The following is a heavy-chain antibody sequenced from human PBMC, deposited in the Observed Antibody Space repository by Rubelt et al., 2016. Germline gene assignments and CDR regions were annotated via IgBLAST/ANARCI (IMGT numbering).Heavy chain of an antibody. CDR1: GFTVSSNY. CDR2: ISSNGGST. J-gene: IGHJ4*02. D-gene: IGHD4-17*01. CDR3: VGVDSYGDYVSSAY. Sequence: EVQLVESGGGLVQPGGSLRLSCAASGFTVSSNYMSWVRQAPGKGLEYVSAISSNGGSTYYADSVKGRFTISRDNSMITLYLQMSSLRAEATAVYYCVGVDSYGDYVSSAYWGQGTLVTVSS. V-gene: IGHV3-64D*09.